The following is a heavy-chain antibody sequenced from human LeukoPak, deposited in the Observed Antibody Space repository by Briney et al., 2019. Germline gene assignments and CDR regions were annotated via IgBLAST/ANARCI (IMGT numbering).Heavy chain of an antibody. CDR3: ARGELRRPYYYYYGMDV. CDR1: GFTFSSYA. J-gene: IGHJ6*02. D-gene: IGHD1-7*01. Sequence: PGRSLRLSCAASGFTFSSYAMHWVRQAPGKGLEWVAVISYDGSNKYYADSVKGRFTISRDNSKNTLYLQMNSLRAEDTAVYYCARGELRRPYYYYYGMDVWGQGTTVTVSS. CDR2: ISYDGSNK. V-gene: IGHV3-30-3*01.